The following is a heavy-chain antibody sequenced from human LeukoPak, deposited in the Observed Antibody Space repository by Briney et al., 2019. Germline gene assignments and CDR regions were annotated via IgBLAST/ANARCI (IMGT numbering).Heavy chain of an antibody. V-gene: IGHV1-18*01. CDR3: ARSGPIVVVTARNAFDI. CDR1: GYTFFNYV. CDR2: ISAYNGNT. J-gene: IGHJ3*02. Sequence: ASVKVSCKASGYTFFNYVINWVRQAPGQGLEWMGWISAYNGNTNYAQKLQGRVTMTTDTSTSTAYMELRSLRSDDTAVYYCARSGPIVVVTARNAFDIWGQGTMVTVSS. D-gene: IGHD2-21*02.